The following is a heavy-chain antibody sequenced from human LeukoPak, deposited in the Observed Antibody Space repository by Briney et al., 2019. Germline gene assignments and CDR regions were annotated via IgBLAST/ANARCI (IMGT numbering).Heavy chain of an antibody. V-gene: IGHV3-9*01. CDR3: AKDISVGATPYYFDY. J-gene: IGHJ4*02. Sequence: GRSLRLSCAASGFTFDDYAMHWVRQAPGKGLEWVSGIIWNSGSIGYADSVKGRFTISRDNAKNSLYLQMNSLRAEDTALYYCAKDISVGATPYYFDYWGQRTLVTVSS. D-gene: IGHD1-26*01. CDR1: GFTFDDYA. CDR2: IIWNSGSI.